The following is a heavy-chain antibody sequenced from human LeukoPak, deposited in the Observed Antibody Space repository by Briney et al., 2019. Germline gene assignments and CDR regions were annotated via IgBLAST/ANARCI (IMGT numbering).Heavy chain of an antibody. V-gene: IGHV4-39*07. J-gene: IGHJ6*03. CDR1: GASISSSSYY. CDR2: IYYGGST. Sequence: PSETLSLTCTVSGASISSSSYYWGWIRQPPGKGLEWIGSIYYGGSTYYNPSLKSRVTISVDTSKNQFSLKVNSVTAADTAVYYCARGHSSSWYSTHYYYYMDVWGKGTTVTVSS. CDR3: ARGHSSSWYSTHYYYYMDV. D-gene: IGHD6-13*01.